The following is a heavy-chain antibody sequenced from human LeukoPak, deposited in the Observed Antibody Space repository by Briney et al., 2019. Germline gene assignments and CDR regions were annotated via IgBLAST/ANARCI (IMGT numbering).Heavy chain of an antibody. Sequence: ASVKVSCKASGYTFTGYYMHWVRQAPGQGLEWMGWINPNSGGTNYAQKVQGRVTMTRDTSISTDYMELSRLRSDDTAVYYCARDGIMITFGGVIVDFDYWGQGTLVTVSS. CDR1: GYTFTGYY. J-gene: IGHJ4*02. D-gene: IGHD3-16*02. V-gene: IGHV1-2*02. CDR3: ARDGIMITFGGVIVDFDY. CDR2: INPNSGGT.